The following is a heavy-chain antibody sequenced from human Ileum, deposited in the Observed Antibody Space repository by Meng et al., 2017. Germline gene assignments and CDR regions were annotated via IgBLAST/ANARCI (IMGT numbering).Heavy chain of an antibody. V-gene: IGHV4-30-4*01. CDR2: IYYSGST. Sequence: QVQLQESGSGLVKPSQTLSLPCTVSGGPISSGDYYWSWVRQPPGKGLEWIGYIYYSGSTYYNPSLKSRLTISVDTSKNQFSLKLSSVTAADTAVYYCARDRDSSGYYPYWGQGTLVTVSS. CDR3: ARDRDSSGYYPY. J-gene: IGHJ4*02. CDR1: GGPISSGDYY. D-gene: IGHD3-22*01.